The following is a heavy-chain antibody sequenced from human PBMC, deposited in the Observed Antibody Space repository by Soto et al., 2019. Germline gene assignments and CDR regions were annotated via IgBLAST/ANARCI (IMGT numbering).Heavy chain of an antibody. D-gene: IGHD2-2*01. CDR3: AAIGVEAYSFDY. CDR2: IYYTGNT. Sequence: SETLSLTCTVSGCSISRGGYYWILIRQHPGKGLEWIGYIYYTGNTYYNSSLKSRATISIDTSKEQFSLKLSSMTAADTAVYYCAAIGVEAYSFDYWGQGTLVTVAS. J-gene: IGHJ4*02. V-gene: IGHV4-39*01. CDR1: GCSISRGGYY.